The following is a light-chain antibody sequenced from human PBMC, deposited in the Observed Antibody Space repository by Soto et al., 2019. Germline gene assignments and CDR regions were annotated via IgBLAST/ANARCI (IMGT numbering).Light chain of an antibody. V-gene: IGLV2-14*01. J-gene: IGLJ2*01. CDR1: SSDDGGYNY. CDR2: DVS. CDR3: SSYTSSNTLL. Sequence: QSALTQPASVSGSPGQSITISCTGTSSDDGGYNYVSWYQQYPGKAPKVMIYDVSNRPSGVSNRFSGSKSGNTASLTISGLQAEDEADYYCSSYTSSNTLLFGGGTKLTVL.